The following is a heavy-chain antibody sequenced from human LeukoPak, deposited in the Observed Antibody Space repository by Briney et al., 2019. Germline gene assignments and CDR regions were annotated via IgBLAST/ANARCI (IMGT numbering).Heavy chain of an antibody. V-gene: IGHV4-59*01. Sequence: LETLSLTCTVSGGSLSTYYWSWIRQPPGKGLEWIGYIYYSGSTNYNPSLKSRVTISVDTSKNQFSLKLSSVTAADTAVYYCARVTEVGARGGAFDIWGQGTMVTVSS. CDR2: IYYSGST. CDR1: GGSLSTYY. J-gene: IGHJ3*02. D-gene: IGHD1-26*01. CDR3: ARVTEVGARGGAFDI.